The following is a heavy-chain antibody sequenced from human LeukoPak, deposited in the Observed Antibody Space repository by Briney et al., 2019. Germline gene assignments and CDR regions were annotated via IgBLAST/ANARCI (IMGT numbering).Heavy chain of an antibody. J-gene: IGHJ3*02. CDR1: GYTFTSYY. Sequence: ASVKVSCKASGYTFTSYYMHWVRQAPGQGLEWMGIINPSGGSTSYAQKFQGRATMTRDTSTSTVYMELSSLRSEDTAVYYCARAGGSFDAFDIWGQGTMVTVSS. D-gene: IGHD2-15*01. CDR3: ARAGGSFDAFDI. CDR2: INPSGGST. V-gene: IGHV1-46*01.